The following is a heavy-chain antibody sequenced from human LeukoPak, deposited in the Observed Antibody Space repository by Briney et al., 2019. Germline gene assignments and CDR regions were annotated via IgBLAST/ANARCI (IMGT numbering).Heavy chain of an antibody. CDR3: ARGLRVARRAFDI. Sequence: SQTLSLTCTVSGGSISSGSYYWSWIRQPAGKGLEWIGRIYTSGSTNYNPSLKSRVTISVDTSKNQFSLKLSSVTAADTAVYYCARGLRVARRAFDIWGQGTMVTVSS. CDR2: IYTSGST. CDR1: GGSISSGSYY. V-gene: IGHV4-61*02. J-gene: IGHJ3*02. D-gene: IGHD2-15*01.